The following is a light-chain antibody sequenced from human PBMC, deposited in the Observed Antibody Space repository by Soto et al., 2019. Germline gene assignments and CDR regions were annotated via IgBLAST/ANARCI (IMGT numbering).Light chain of an antibody. CDR2: DAS. V-gene: IGKV3-11*01. CDR3: QQRSNWPFT. Sequence: EIILTQSPATLSLSPWETATLSCEANQLISNYLAWYQQKPGQAPRVLIYDASNRATGIPARFSGSGYGTDFNLTISSLEPEDFAVYYCQQRSNWPFTFGQGTRLEIK. J-gene: IGKJ5*01. CDR1: QLISNY.